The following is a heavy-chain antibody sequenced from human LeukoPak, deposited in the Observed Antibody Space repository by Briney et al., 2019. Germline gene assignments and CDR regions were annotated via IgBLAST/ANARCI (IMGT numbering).Heavy chain of an antibody. CDR1: GFTFDDYA. J-gene: IGHJ2*01. V-gene: IGHV3-9*01. Sequence: GRSLRLSCASSGFTFDDYAMLWVREAPGRGLEWGLGISWNSGSIGYADSVKGRFTISRDNAKHSLYLQMNSLRAEDTAFYYCARVFDADFYWYFDLWGGGTLVTVSS. D-gene: IGHD3-16*01. CDR2: ISWNSGSI. CDR3: ARVFDADFYWYFDL.